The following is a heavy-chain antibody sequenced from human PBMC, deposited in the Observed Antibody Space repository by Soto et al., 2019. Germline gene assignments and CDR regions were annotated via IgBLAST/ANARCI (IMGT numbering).Heavy chain of an antibody. CDR1: GITFDNYA. J-gene: IGHJ4*02. Sequence: GGSLRLPCAASGITFDNYAMSWVRQTPGKGLEGVSAISGSGDNTYHADSVKGRSTISRDNSKNTLYLQMNSLRSEDTAVFYCAKSRIAMTTYFDFWGQGALGTVSS. CDR2: ISGSGDNT. V-gene: IGHV3-23*01. CDR3: AKSRIAMTTYFDF. D-gene: IGHD4-4*01.